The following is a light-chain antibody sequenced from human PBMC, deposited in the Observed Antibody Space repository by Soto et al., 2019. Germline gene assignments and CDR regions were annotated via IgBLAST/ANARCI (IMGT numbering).Light chain of an antibody. J-gene: IGKJ4*01. CDR1: QSIRSTY. Sequence: EIVLTQSPGTLSLSPGERATLSCRASQSIRSTYLAWYQQKPGQPPRLLIYAASKRQPGVPDRFSGGGSENDFTLSISSLEPEDLAVYYCQQYSGSVTFGGGTKVDIK. V-gene: IGKV3-20*01. CDR2: AAS. CDR3: QQYSGSVT.